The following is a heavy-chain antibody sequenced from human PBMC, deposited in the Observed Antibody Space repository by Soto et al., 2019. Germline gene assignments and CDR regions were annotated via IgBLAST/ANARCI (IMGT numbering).Heavy chain of an antibody. CDR2: ISYDGSNK. CDR3: AKSGLRYFDWPSLYFDY. CDR1: GFTFSSYG. V-gene: IGHV3-30*18. D-gene: IGHD3-9*01. J-gene: IGHJ4*02. Sequence: VQLVESGGGVVQPGRSLRLSCAASGFTFSSYGMHWVRQAPGKGLEWVAVISYDGSNKYYADSVKGRFTISRDNSKNTLYLQMNSLRAEDTAVYYCAKSGLRYFDWPSLYFDYWGQGTLVTVSS.